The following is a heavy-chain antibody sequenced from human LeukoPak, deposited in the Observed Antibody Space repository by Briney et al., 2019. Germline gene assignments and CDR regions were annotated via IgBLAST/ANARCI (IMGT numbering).Heavy chain of an antibody. CDR3: ARAEYSSGWYDY. Sequence: GGSLILSCAASGFTFGSYEMNWVRQAPGKGLEWVSYISSSGSTIYYADSVKGRFTISRDNAKNSLYLQMNSLRAEDTAVYYCARAEYSSGWYDYWGQGTLVTVSS. J-gene: IGHJ4*02. V-gene: IGHV3-48*03. CDR2: ISSSGSTI. CDR1: GFTFGSYE. D-gene: IGHD6-19*01.